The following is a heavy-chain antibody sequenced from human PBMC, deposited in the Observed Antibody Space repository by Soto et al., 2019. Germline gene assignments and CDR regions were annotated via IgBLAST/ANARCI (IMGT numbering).Heavy chain of an antibody. J-gene: IGHJ5*02. D-gene: IGHD2-15*01. V-gene: IGHV5-51*01. CDR3: ARHPGGGGSRQGGFWFDP. CDR1: GSSFTSYW. CDR2: IYPVESVT. Sequence: GESLKISCKGSGSSFTSYWIGWVRQMPGKALKWMGIIYPVESVTRYSPSFQGQVTTSADKSISTAYLQWSSLKASDTAMYYCARHPGGGGSRQGGFWFDPWGQGTLVTVSS.